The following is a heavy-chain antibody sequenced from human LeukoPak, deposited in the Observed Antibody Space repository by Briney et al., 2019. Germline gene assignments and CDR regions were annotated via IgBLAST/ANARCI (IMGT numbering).Heavy chain of an antibody. J-gene: IGHJ5*02. CDR1: GGAFSSYT. D-gene: IGHD2-2*01. CDR3: ARALPYCSSTSCYSFDP. V-gene: IGHV1-69*02. Sequence: SVKVSRKASGGAFSSYTISWVRQAPGQGLEWMGRIIPILGIANSAQKFQGRVTITADKSTSTAYMELSSLRSEDTAVYYCARALPYCSSTSCYSFDPWGQGTLVTVSS. CDR2: IIPILGIA.